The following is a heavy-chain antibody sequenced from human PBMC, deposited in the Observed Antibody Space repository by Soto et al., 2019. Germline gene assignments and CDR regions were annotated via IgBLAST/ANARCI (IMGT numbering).Heavy chain of an antibody. CDR3: ARGIESLYQGRYFFGRDV. CDR2: IYYSGST. Sequence: QVQLQESGPGLVKPSETLSLTCTVSGGSVSSGSSYWSWILQPPGKGLEWIGYIYYSGSTNYNPPLRSRVTISGDTSKNQFSLKLRSAAAADTAVYYCARGIESLYQGRYFFGRDVWGQGTTVTVSS. CDR1: GGSVSSGSSY. J-gene: IGHJ6*02. V-gene: IGHV4-61*01. D-gene: IGHD2-2*01.